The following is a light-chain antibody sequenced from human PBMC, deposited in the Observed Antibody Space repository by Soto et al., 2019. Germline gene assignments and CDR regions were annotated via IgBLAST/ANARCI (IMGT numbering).Light chain of an antibody. CDR3: SSYTSSGTQV. CDR2: DVS. CDR1: SSDVGGYNY. V-gene: IGLV2-14*03. Sequence: QAASVSGSPGQSITISCTGTSSDVGGYNYVSWYQQHPGKAPKLMIYDVSDRPSGLSNRFSGSKSGNTASLTISGLQAEDEADYYCSSYTSSGTQVFGTGTKLTVL. J-gene: IGLJ1*01.